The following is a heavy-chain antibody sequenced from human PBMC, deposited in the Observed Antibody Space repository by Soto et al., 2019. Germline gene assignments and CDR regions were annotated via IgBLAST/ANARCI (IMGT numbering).Heavy chain of an antibody. J-gene: IGHJ5*02. D-gene: IGHD3-22*01. CDR1: GGSISSSSYY. CDR3: ARGWLPSPNLRFDP. V-gene: IGHV4-61*01. CDR2: LYYSGST. Sequence: SETLSLTSTVSGGSISSSSYYWSWIRQPPGKGLEWIGYLYYSGSTNYNPSLKSRVTTSADASKNQFSLKLSSVTAADTAVYYCARGWLPSPNLRFDPWGQGILVTVSS.